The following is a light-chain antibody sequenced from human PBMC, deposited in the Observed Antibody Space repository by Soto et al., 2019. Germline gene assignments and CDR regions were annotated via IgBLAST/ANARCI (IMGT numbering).Light chain of an antibody. CDR1: QSVSSN. CDR3: QQYGTSEII. J-gene: IGKJ5*01. CDR2: GAS. V-gene: IGKV3-15*01. Sequence: IVMTQSPATLSVSPGAGAPLSCRASQSVSSNFAWYQQKPGQAPRLLIYGASTRATGIPARFSGSGSGTDFTLTISRLEPEDFAVFFCQQYGTSEIIFGQGTRLEI.